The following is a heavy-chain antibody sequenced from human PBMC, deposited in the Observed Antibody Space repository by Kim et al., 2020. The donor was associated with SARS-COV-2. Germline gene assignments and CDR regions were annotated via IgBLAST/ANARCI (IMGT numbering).Heavy chain of an antibody. V-gene: IGHV3-15*01. CDR1: GLTFSNAW. CDR3: ITPLGGYYDLSRYLV. D-gene: IGHD3-16*01. Sequence: GGSLRLSCVVSGLTFSNAWMTWVRQAPGKGLEWVGRIKSEADGGTTDDAAPVKGRFTISRDDSKATLYLQMNSLKIEDTAVYYCITPLGGYYDLSRYLVWGQGILVTVSS. J-gene: IGHJ4*02. CDR2: IKSEADGGTT.